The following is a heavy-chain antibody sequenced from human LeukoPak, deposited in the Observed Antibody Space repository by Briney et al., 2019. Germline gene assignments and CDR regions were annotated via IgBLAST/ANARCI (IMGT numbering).Heavy chain of an antibody. CDR3: ARMEAWVGFTTGPRGFDY. V-gene: IGHV4-61*01. CDR1: GASVSSNSHY. Sequence: SSETLSLTCTVSGASVSSNSHYWSWLRQPPGQGLEWIGYVYYSGSTNYSPSLTSRLTISVDTSKNQFSLKLSSVTAADTAVYYCARMEAWVGFTTGPRGFDYWGQGILVTVSS. CDR2: VYYSGST. D-gene: IGHD1-26*01. J-gene: IGHJ4*02.